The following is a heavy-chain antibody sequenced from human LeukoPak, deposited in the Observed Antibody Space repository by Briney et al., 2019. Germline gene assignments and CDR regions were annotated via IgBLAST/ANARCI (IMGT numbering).Heavy chain of an antibody. CDR1: GGSISSSSSY. D-gene: IGHD4-11*01. J-gene: IGHJ3*02. CDR2: IYYSGSS. CDR3: ARGPTVTGDAFDI. V-gene: IGHV4-39*07. Sequence: SETLSLTCSVSGGSISSSSSYWGWIRQPPGKGLEWIGSIYYSGSSFDNPALKSRVTISVDTSKKQFSLKLSSVTAADTAVYYFARGPTVTGDAFDIWGQGTMVTVSS.